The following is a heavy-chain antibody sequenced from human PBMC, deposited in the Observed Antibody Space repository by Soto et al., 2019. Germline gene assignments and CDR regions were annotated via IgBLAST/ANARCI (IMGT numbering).Heavy chain of an antibody. D-gene: IGHD2-2*01. CDR3: ARQFLVVVPAAMQRLLWFGELYFDY. V-gene: IGHV4-39*01. CDR2: IYYSGST. CDR1: GGSISSSSYY. Sequence: SETLCLTCTVSGGSISSSSYYGGWIRQPPGKGLEWIGSIYYSGSTYYNPSLKSRVTISVDTSKNQFSLKLSSVTAADTAVYYCARQFLVVVPAAMQRLLWFGELYFDYWGQGTLVTVS. J-gene: IGHJ4*02.